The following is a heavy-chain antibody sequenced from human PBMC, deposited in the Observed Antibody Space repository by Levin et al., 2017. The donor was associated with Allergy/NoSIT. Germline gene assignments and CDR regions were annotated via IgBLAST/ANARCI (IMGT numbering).Heavy chain of an antibody. D-gene: IGHD5-24*01. CDR3: AKDLGRWLQLLYFDY. V-gene: IGHV3-23*01. J-gene: IGHJ4*02. CDR2: ISGSGGST. CDR1: GFTFSSYA. Sequence: GGSLRLSCAASGFTFSSYAMSWVRQAPGKGLEWVSAISGSGGSTYYADSVKGRFTISRDNSKNTLYLQMNSLRAEDTAVYYCAKDLGRWLQLLYFDYWGQGTLVTVSS.